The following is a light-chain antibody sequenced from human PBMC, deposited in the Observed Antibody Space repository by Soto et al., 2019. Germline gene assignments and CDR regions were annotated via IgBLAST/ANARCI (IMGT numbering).Light chain of an antibody. V-gene: IGLV2-14*01. CDR2: DVS. CDR3: SSSTTPTSLVV. Sequence: QSALTQPASVSGSPGQSITISCTGTSSDIGDYNYVSWYQQYPGKVPKLVIYDVSHRPSGVSNRFSGSKSGNTASLTISGLQAEDEADYYCSSSTTPTSLVVFGGGTQLTFL. J-gene: IGLJ7*01. CDR1: SSDIGDYNY.